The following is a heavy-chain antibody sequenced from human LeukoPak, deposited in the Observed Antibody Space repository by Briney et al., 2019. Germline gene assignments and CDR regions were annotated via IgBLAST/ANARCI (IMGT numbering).Heavy chain of an antibody. CDR2: INPSGGST. V-gene: IGHV1-46*01. D-gene: IGHD6-13*01. CDR3: ARDLNRQLTPLGLDY. CDR1: GYTFTGYY. Sequence: GASVKVSCKASGYTFTGYYMHWVRQAPGQGLEWMGIINPSGGSTSYAQKFQGRVTMTRDMSTSTVYMELSSLRSEDTAVYYCARDLNRQLTPLGLDYWGQGTLVTVSS. J-gene: IGHJ4*02.